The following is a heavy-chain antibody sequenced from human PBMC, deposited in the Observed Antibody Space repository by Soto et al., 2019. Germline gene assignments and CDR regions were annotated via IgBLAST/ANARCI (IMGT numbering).Heavy chain of an antibody. J-gene: IGHJ4*02. D-gene: IGHD3-22*01. CDR3: AKLGPHSSGYQYYFDY. CDR2: ISYDGSNK. Sequence: PGGSLRLSCAASGFTFSSYGMHWVRQAPGKGLEWVAVISYDGSNKYYADSVKGRFTISRDNSKNTLYLQMNSLRAEDTAVYYCAKLGPHSSGYQYYFDYWGQGTLVTVSS. CDR1: GFTFSSYG. V-gene: IGHV3-30*18.